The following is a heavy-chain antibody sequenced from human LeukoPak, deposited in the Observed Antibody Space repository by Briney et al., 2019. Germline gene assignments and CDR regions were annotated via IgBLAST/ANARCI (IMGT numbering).Heavy chain of an antibody. J-gene: IGHJ5*02. D-gene: IGHD3-22*01. CDR2: VYYSGTT. Sequence: SETLSLTCTVSGVSISYYYWSWIRQPPGKGLEWIGYVYYSGTTNYNPSLKSRVTISVDTSKKQFSLKLSSVTAADTAVYYCARGSRYDSSGYNWFDPWGQGTLVTVSS. V-gene: IGHV4-59*12. CDR1: GVSISYYY. CDR3: ARGSRYDSSGYNWFDP.